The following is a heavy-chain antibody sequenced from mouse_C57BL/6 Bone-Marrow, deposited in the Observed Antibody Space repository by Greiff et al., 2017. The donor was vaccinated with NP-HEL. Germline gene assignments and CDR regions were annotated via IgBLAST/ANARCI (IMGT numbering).Heavy chain of an antibody. J-gene: IGHJ2*01. CDR1: GYTFTSYW. Sequence: QVQLQQSGAELVKPGASVKLSCKASGYTFTSYWMHWVKQRPGRGLEWIGGIDPNSGGTKYNEKFKSKATLTVDKSSSTAYMQLSSLTSEDSAVYYCARAADYGEYYFDCWGKGTTLTVSS. CDR2: IDPNSGGT. D-gene: IGHD2-4*01. CDR3: ARAADYGEYYFDC. V-gene: IGHV1-72*01.